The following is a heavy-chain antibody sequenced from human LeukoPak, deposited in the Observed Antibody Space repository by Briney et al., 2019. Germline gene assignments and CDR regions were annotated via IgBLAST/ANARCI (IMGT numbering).Heavy chain of an antibody. Sequence: SVKVSCKASGGTFSSYAISWVRQAPGQGLEWMGRIIPIFGTANYAQKFQGRVTISTDESTSTACMELRSLRSDDTAVYYCARQNGWGLEWLLDRRANNWFDPWGQGTLVTVSS. D-gene: IGHD3-3*01. CDR2: IIPIFGTA. V-gene: IGHV1-69*05. CDR3: ARQNGWGLEWLLDRRANNWFDP. CDR1: GGTFSSYA. J-gene: IGHJ5*02.